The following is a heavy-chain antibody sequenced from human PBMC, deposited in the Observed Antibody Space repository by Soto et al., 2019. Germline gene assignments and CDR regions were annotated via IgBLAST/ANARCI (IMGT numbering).Heavy chain of an antibody. V-gene: IGHV3-15*01. CDR2: IKSKTDGGTT. J-gene: IGHJ4*02. CDR3: TTGANVVVTAILYYFDY. Sequence: PGGSLRLSCAASGFTFSNAWMSWVRQAPGKGLEWVGRIKSKTDGGTTDYAAPVKGRFTISRDDSKNTLYLQMNSLKTEDTAAYYCTTGANVVVTAILYYFDYWGREPWSPSPQ. CDR1: GFTFSNAW. D-gene: IGHD2-21*02.